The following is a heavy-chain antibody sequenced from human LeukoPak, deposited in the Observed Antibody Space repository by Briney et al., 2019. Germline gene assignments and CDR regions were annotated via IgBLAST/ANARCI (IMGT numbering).Heavy chain of an antibody. CDR2: ISAYNGNT. Sequence: ASVKVSCKASGYTFTSYGISWVRQAPGQGLEWMGWISAYNGNTNYAQKLQGRVTMTTDTSTSTAHMELRSLRSDDTAVYYCARGVRSGYSYGYLSYYGMDVWGQGTTVTVSS. CDR1: GYTFTSYG. J-gene: IGHJ6*02. D-gene: IGHD5-18*01. CDR3: ARGVRSGYSYGYLSYYGMDV. V-gene: IGHV1-18*01.